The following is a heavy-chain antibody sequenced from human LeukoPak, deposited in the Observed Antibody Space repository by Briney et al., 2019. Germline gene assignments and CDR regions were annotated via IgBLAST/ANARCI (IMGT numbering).Heavy chain of an antibody. CDR1: GLTAGDYY. V-gene: IGHV3-72*01. CDR2: SRNKGNSYST. CDR3: VRVQTGGAFDI. D-gene: IGHD1-1*01. J-gene: IGHJ3*02. Sequence: HPGGSLRLSCAASGLTAGDYYMDWVRQTPGKGLEWVGRSRNKGNSYSTDFAATVKGRFAISRDESKNSLFLQMNGLKIEDTAVYYCVRVQTGGAFDIRGQGTMVTVST.